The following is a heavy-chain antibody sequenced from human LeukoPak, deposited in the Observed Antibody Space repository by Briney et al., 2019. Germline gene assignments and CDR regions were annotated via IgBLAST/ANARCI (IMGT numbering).Heavy chain of an antibody. D-gene: IGHD6-13*01. CDR1: GFTFSSYW. J-gene: IGHJ4*02. Sequence: GGSLRLSCAASGFTFSSYWMSWVRQAPGKGREWVANIKQDGSEKYYVDSVKGRFTISRDNAKNSLYLQMNSLRAEDTAVYYCARALRYTWSSWYKKRAYYFDYWGQGTLVTVSS. CDR2: IKQDGSEK. CDR3: ARALRYTWSSWYKKRAYYFDY. V-gene: IGHV3-7*03.